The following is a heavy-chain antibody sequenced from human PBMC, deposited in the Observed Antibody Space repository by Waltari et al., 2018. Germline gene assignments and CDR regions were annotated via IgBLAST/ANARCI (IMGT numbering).Heavy chain of an antibody. CDR2: IYTSGST. D-gene: IGHD5-12*01. Sequence: QVQLQESGPGLVKPSQTLSLTCTVSGGSISSGSYYWSWIRQPAGKGLEWIGHIYTSGSTNANPSLNGRVTISVDTSKNQLSLKLCSVTAADTAVYYCARAIGGYNLDYWGQGTLVTVSS. V-gene: IGHV4-61*09. J-gene: IGHJ4*02. CDR3: ARAIGGYNLDY. CDR1: GGSISSGSYY.